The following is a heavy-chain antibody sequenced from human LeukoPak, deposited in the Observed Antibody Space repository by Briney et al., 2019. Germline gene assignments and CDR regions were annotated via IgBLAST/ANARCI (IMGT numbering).Heavy chain of an antibody. J-gene: IGHJ4*02. V-gene: IGHV1-8*03. CDR2: MNPNSGNT. D-gene: IGHD2-2*01. Sequence: GASVKVSCKASGYTFTSYDINWVRQATGQGLEWMGWMNPNSGNTGYAQKFQGRVTITRNTSISTAYMELSSLRSEDTAVYYCARVRYTVGYCSSTSCYGSLDYWGQGTLVTVSS. CDR1: GYTFTSYD. CDR3: ARVRYTVGYCSSTSCYGSLDY.